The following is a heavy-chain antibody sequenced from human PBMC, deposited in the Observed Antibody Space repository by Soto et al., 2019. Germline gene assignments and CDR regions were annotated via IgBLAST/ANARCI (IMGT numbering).Heavy chain of an antibody. Sequence: GGSLRLSCAASGFTFSSYEMNWVRQAPGKGLEWVSYISSSGSSIYYADSVKGRFTISRDNAKNSLYLQMNSLRAEDMAVYYCARVAYNWNDVGAFDIWGQGTMVTVSS. V-gene: IGHV3-48*03. CDR2: ISSSGSSI. CDR3: ARVAYNWNDVGAFDI. D-gene: IGHD1-20*01. J-gene: IGHJ3*02. CDR1: GFTFSSYE.